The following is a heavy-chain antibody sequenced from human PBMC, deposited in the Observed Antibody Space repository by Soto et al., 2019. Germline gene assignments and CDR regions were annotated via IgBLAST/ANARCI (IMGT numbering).Heavy chain of an antibody. CDR2: ILPIFATA. Sequence: QVQLVQSGAEVKKPGSSVKVSCKASGDTFNNYVVNWVRQAPGQGLEWLGGILPIFATANYAQKFQGRVTITADKSTRTAYMESTSLRSEDTAVYYCAGRCDSTTCLGHFDYWGQGTLVTVAS. J-gene: IGHJ4*02. CDR1: GDTFNNYV. CDR3: AGRCDSTTCLGHFDY. D-gene: IGHD2-2*01. V-gene: IGHV1-69*06.